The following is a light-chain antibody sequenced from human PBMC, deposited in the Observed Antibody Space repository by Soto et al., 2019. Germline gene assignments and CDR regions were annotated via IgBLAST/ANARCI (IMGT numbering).Light chain of an antibody. Sequence: DIQMIQSRSTLSASVGDRFTITCLAIQSISSWLAWYQQKAGKAPKLLIYHASNLESGVPSRFRGSGSGTEFTLTISSLQPDDFATYYCQQYNSYPITFGQGTRLEIK. CDR1: QSISSW. CDR2: HAS. J-gene: IGKJ5*01. CDR3: QQYNSYPIT. V-gene: IGKV1-5*01.